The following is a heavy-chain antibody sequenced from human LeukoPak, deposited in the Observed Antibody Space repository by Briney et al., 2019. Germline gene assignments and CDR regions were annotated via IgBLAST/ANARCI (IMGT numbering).Heavy chain of an antibody. D-gene: IGHD6-6*01. Sequence: GASVKVSCKASGYTFTSYGISWVRQAPGQGLEWMGWISAYNGNTNYAQKLQGRVTMTTDTSTSTAYMELRSLRSEDTAVYYCARGEYSSSAHYYYYMDVWGKGTTVTVSS. J-gene: IGHJ6*03. CDR3: ARGEYSSSAHYYYYMDV. CDR1: GYTFTSYG. V-gene: IGHV1-18*01. CDR2: ISAYNGNT.